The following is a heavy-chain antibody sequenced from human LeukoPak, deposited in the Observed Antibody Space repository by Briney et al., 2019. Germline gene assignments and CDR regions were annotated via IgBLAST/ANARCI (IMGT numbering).Heavy chain of an antibody. J-gene: IGHJ4*02. CDR1: GFTFSAYV. CDR2: VSYDGSTT. D-gene: IGHD6-19*01. V-gene: IGHV3-30-3*01. Sequence: GGSLRLSCAASGFTFSAYVMHWVRQAPGKGLDWVALVSYDGSTTYYSDSVKGRFTISRDNSKNTLYLQMNSLRADDRAVYYCAKSIAVAGVGGGRILDYWGQGTLVTVSS. CDR3: AKSIAVAGVGGGRILDY.